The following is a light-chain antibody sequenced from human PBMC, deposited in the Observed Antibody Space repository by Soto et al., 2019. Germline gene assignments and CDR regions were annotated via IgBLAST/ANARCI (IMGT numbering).Light chain of an antibody. CDR3: QQSGSSSWT. CDR2: AAS. V-gene: IGKV3-11*01. Sequence: EVVLTQSPATLSLSPGERAALSCRASQSLSSYFAWYQQIPGRAPRLLIYAASNRATGVPARFSGSGSGANFTLTISSLEPEDFAVYYCQQSGSSSWTFGQGTKVDIK. CDR1: QSLSSY. J-gene: IGKJ1*01.